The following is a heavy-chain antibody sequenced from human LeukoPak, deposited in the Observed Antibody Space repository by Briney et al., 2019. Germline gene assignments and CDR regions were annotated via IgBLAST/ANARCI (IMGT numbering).Heavy chain of an antibody. D-gene: IGHD4-11*01. CDR1: GGSISSSSYY. Sequence: PSETLSLTCTVSGGSISSSSYYWGWIRQPPGKGLEWIGYIYHSGSTYYNPSLKSRVTISVDRSKNQFSLKLSSVTAADTAVYYCAREHPTVLDYWGQGTLVTVSS. J-gene: IGHJ4*02. V-gene: IGHV4-39*07. CDR2: IYHSGST. CDR3: AREHPTVLDY.